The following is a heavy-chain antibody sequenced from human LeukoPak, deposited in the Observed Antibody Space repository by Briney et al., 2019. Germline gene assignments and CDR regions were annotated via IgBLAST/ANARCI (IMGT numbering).Heavy chain of an antibody. J-gene: IGHJ4*02. D-gene: IGHD3-22*01. V-gene: IGHV3-23*01. CDR2: ISGNGGST. CDR3: AKQGPYDSSAYLFDY. CDR1: GLTFSSYA. Sequence: GGSLRLSCAASGLTFSSYAMNWVRQAPGKGLEWVSVISGNGGSTYYADSVKGRFTLSRDNAKNTLYLQMNSLRAEDTAVYYCAKQGPYDSSAYLFDYWGQGTLVTVSS.